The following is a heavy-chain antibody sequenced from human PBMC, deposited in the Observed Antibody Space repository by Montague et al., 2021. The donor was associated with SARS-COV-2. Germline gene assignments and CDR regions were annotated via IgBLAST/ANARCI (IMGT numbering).Heavy chain of an antibody. CDR2: ISYDGSNK. CDR3: ARLLLYCSSTSCYEARFDP. V-gene: IGHV3-30*04. Sequence: SLRLSCAASGFTFSSYAMHWVRQAPGKGLEWVAVISYDGSNKYYADSVKGRFTISRDNSKNTLYLQMNSLRAEDTAVYYCARLLLYCSSTSCYEARFDPWGQGTLVTVSS. CDR1: GFTFSSYA. J-gene: IGHJ5*02. D-gene: IGHD2-2*01.